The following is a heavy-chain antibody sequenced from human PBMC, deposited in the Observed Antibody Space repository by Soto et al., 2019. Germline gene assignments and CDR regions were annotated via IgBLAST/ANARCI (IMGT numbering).Heavy chain of an antibody. CDR1: GYTFTSYD. CDR2: MNPNSGNT. Sequence: ASVKFSCKASGYTFTSYDINWVRQATGQGLEWMGWMNPNSGNTGYAQKFQGRVTMTRNTSISTAYMELSSLRSEDTAVYYCATGRIAARGYYYYGMDVWGQGTTVTVSS. D-gene: IGHD6-6*01. V-gene: IGHV1-8*02. CDR3: ATGRIAARGYYYYGMDV. J-gene: IGHJ6*02.